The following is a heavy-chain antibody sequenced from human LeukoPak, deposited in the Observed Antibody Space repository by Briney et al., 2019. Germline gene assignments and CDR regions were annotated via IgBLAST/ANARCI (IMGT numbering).Heavy chain of an antibody. Sequence: GGSLRLSCAASGFTFSSYAMSWDRQAPGKGLEWVSAISGSGGSTYYADSVKGRFTISRDNSKNTLYLQMNSLRAEDTAVYYCAKGPLPGVEKNYFDYWGQGTLVTVSS. D-gene: IGHD1-1*01. J-gene: IGHJ4*02. CDR2: ISGSGGST. CDR3: AKGPLPGVEKNYFDY. CDR1: GFTFSSYA. V-gene: IGHV3-23*01.